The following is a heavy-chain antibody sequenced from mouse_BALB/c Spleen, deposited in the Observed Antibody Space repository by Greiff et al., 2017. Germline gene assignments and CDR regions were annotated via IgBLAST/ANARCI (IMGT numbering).Heavy chain of an antibody. CDR3: ARPFYGNYVNYAMDY. CDR2: INPSSGYT. D-gene: IGHD2-10*01. Sequence: VQLQQSGAELARPGASVKMSCKASGYTFTSYTMHWVKQRPGQGLEWIGYINPSSGYTNYNQKFKDKATLTADKSSSTAYMQLSSLTSEDSAVYYCARPFYGNYVNYAMDYWGQGTSVTVSS. J-gene: IGHJ4*01. CDR1: GYTFTSYT. V-gene: IGHV1-4*01.